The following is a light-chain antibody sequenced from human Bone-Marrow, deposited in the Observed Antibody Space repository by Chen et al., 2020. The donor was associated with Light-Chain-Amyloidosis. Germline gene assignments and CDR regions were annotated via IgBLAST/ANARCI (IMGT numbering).Light chain of an antibody. J-gene: IGLJ3*02. CDR1: NSDVGNYNL. Sequence: QSALTQPASVSGSPGQSITISCTASNSDVGNYNLVSWYQHHPGKAPKLIIYGDSKRPSGVSNRFSGSKSGNTASLTISGLQNEDEAHYHCCAYTGSSTWVFGGGTKLTVL. CDR3: CAYTGSSTWV. CDR2: GDS. V-gene: IGLV2-23*01.